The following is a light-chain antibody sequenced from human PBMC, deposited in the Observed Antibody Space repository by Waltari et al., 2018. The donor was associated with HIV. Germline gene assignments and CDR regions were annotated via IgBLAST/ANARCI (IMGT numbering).Light chain of an antibody. CDR3: ATWDDSLNGHV. CDR2: STN. V-gene: IGLV1-44*01. Sequence: QSVLTQPPSASGTPGQRVPISCSGPRSTIGSHTVAWYQQPPGAAPKPLIYSTNQRPSGVPDRVSGSKSGTSASLAISGLQSEDEADYFCATWDDSLNGHVFGGGTKLTV. J-gene: IGLJ3*02. CDR1: RSTIGSHT.